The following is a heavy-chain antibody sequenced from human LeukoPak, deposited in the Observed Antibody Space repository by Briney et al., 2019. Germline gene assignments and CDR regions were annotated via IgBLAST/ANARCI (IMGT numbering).Heavy chain of an antibody. CDR2: ISSSSSHI. D-gene: IGHD1-26*01. V-gene: IGHV3-21*01. Sequence: PGGSLRLACAASGFTFSSYSMTWVRQAPGKGLEWVSSISSSSSHIYYADSVKGRFTISRDNAKISLYLQVNSLRAEDTAVYYCARVGGVGPNYYYYYMDVWGKGTTVTVSS. J-gene: IGHJ6*03. CDR1: GFTFSSYS. CDR3: ARVGGVGPNYYYYYMDV.